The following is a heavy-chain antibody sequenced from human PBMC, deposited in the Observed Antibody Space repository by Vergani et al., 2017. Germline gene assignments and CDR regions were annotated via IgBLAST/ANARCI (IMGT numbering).Heavy chain of an antibody. CDR2: IYYSGST. J-gene: IGHJ4*02. Sequence: QVQLQESGPGLVKPSQTLSLTCTVSGGSISSGGYYWSLLRQHPGKGLEWIGYIYYSGSTYYNPSLKSRVTISVDTSKNQFSLKLSSVTAADTAVYYCARVAYDSSGYLCPFDYWGQGTLVTVSS. V-gene: IGHV4-31*03. CDR1: GGSISSGGYY. CDR3: ARVAYDSSGYLCPFDY. D-gene: IGHD3-22*01.